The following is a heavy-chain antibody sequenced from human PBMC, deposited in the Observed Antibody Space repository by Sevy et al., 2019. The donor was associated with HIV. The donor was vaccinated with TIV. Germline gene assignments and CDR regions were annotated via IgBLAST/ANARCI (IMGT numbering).Heavy chain of an antibody. CDR1: GFTFSSYA. D-gene: IGHD3-16*01. CDR3: AGDWGGYCINNDCCPSYGMDV. V-gene: IGHV3-30*04. CDR2: FSYDGSNK. Sequence: GGSLRLSCAASGFTFSSYAMHWVRQAPGKGLEWVAVFSYDGSNKYYADSVKGRFTISRDKSKSTLFLQMNSLRVEDTDVYYCAGDWGGYCINNDCCPSYGMDVWGQGTTVTVSS. J-gene: IGHJ6*02.